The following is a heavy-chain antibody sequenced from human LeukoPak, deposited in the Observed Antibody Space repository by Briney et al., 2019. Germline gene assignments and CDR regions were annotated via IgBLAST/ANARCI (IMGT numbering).Heavy chain of an antibody. V-gene: IGHV3-48*01. J-gene: IGHJ4*02. D-gene: IGHD2-15*01. CDR2: ISSSSSTI. CDR1: GFTFSSYG. CDR3: ARVPWYCSGGSCSLDY. Sequence: GGSLRLSCAASGFTFSSYGMTWVRQAPGKGLEWVSYISSSSSTIYYADSVKGRFTISRDNAKNSLYLQMNSLRAEDTAVYYCARVPWYCSGGSCSLDYWGQGTLVTVSS.